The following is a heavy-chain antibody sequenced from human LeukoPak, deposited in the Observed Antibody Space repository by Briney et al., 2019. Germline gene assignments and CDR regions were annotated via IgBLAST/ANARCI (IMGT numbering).Heavy chain of an antibody. CDR3: ARVRSYRTHFDY. CDR2: INHSGST. Sequence: PSETLSLTCAVYGGSFSGYYWSWIRQPPGKGLEWIGEINHSGSTNYNPSLKSRVTISVDTSKNQFSLKLSSVTAADTAVYYCARVRSYRTHFDYWGQGTLVTVSS. CDR1: GGSFSGYY. D-gene: IGHD3-16*02. J-gene: IGHJ4*02. V-gene: IGHV4-34*01.